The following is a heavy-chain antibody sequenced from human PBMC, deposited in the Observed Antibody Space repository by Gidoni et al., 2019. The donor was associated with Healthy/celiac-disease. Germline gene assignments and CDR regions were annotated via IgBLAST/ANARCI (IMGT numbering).Heavy chain of an antibody. V-gene: IGHV4-34*01. D-gene: IGHD3-10*01. J-gene: IGHJ2*01. CDR1: GGSFSGYY. CDR3: ARGRGYPYWYFDL. CDR2: INHSGST. Sequence: QVQLQQWGAGPLKPSETLSLTCAVYGGSFSGYYWSWIRQPPGKGLEWIGEINHSGSTNYNPSLKSRVTISVDTSKNQFSLKLSSVTAADTAVYYCARGRGYPYWYFDLWGRGTLVTVSS.